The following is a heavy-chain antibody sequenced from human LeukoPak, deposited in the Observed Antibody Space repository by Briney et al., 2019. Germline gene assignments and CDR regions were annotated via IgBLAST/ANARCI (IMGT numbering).Heavy chain of an antibody. D-gene: IGHD4-11*01. CDR1: GGSISSYY. CDR3: ARDSADSNYYFDY. CDR2: IYHSGST. V-gene: IGHV4-59*01. J-gene: IGHJ4*02. Sequence: KPSETLSLTCTVSGGSISSYYWSWIRQPPGKGLEWIGYIYHSGSTNYDPSPKSRVTISVDTSKNQFSLRLSSVAAADTAVYYCARDSADSNYYFDYWGQGTLVTVSS.